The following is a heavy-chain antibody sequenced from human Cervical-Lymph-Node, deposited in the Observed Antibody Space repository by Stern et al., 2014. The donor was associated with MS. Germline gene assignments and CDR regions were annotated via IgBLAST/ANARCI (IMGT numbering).Heavy chain of an antibody. J-gene: IGHJ3*02. Sequence: QVQLLQPGAEVKKPGASVKVSCKASGYTFTGYYIHWVRQAPGQGLEWMGWINPNSGGTNYAQKFQGWVTMTRDTSISTAYMELSRLRSDDTAVYYCARGGRSSGWSPPDAFDIWGQGTMVTVSS. V-gene: IGHV1-2*04. CDR1: GYTFTGYY. D-gene: IGHD6-19*01. CDR3: ARGGRSSGWSPPDAFDI. CDR2: INPNSGGT.